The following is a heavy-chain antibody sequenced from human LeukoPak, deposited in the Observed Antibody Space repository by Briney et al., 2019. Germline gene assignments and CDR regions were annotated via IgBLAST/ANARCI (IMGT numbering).Heavy chain of an antibody. CDR1: GFTFSSYA. Sequence: PGGSLRLSCAASGFTFSSYAMSWVRQAPGKGLEWVSATSGSGGSTYYADSVKGRFTISRDNSKNTLYLQMNSLRAEDTAVYYCAKRRDFWSGYYRWGQGTLVTVSS. D-gene: IGHD3-3*01. V-gene: IGHV3-23*01. J-gene: IGHJ4*02. CDR2: TSGSGGST. CDR3: AKRRDFWSGYYR.